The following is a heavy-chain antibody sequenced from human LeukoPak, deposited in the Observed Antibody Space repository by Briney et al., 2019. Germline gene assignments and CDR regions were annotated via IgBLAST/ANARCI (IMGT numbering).Heavy chain of an antibody. CDR3: TTAGLRFQGWS. V-gene: IGHV3-49*04. J-gene: IGHJ4*02. CDR2: IRSKAYGGTT. D-gene: IGHD6-19*01. CDR1: GFTFGDYA. Sequence: GGSLRLSCTASGFTFGDYAMSWVRQAPGKGLEWVGFIRSKAYGGTTEYAASVKGRFTISRDDSKNTLFLQMNSLKTEDTAVYYCTTAGLRFQGWSWGQGTLVTVSS.